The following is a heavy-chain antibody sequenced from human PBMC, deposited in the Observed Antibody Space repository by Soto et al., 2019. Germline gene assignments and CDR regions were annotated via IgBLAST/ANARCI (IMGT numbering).Heavy chain of an antibody. Sequence: QITLKESGPTRVKPTQTLALTCTFSGFSLTTSGVDVGWIRKTPGKALEWLAVIYWDDDKRYNPSLKNRLTITKDTSKNQVVLIMADMDPVDTATYFCAHRGYMYGNWDHGYFDYWGQGTLVTVSS. CDR1: GFSLTTSGVD. J-gene: IGHJ4*02. D-gene: IGHD5-18*01. CDR3: AHRGYMYGNWDHGYFDY. CDR2: IYWDDDK. V-gene: IGHV2-5*02.